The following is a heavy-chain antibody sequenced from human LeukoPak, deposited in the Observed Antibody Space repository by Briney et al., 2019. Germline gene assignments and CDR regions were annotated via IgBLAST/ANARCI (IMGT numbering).Heavy chain of an antibody. CDR3: ARDPGRAGTTEWYYFDS. D-gene: IGHD3-3*01. CDR2: INTKGNRP. CDR1: GFTFSSFA. J-gene: IGHJ4*02. Sequence: GGSLRLSCAASGFTFSSFAMHWVRQAPGKGLEYVSSINTKGNRPFYANSVKGRFTVSRDNSKNMVYLQMGSLRAEDMAVYYCARDPGRAGTTEWYYFDSWGQGTLVTVSS. V-gene: IGHV3-64*01.